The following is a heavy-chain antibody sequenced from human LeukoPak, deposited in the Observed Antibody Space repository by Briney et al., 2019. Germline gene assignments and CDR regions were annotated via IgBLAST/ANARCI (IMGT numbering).Heavy chain of an antibody. J-gene: IGHJ4*02. D-gene: IGHD5-12*01. CDR2: IYYSGST. V-gene: IGHV4-34*01. CDR1: GGSFSGYY. Sequence: PSETLSLTCAVYGGSFSGYYWSSIRQPPGKGLEWIGSIYYSGSTYYNPSLKSRVTISVDTSKNQFSLKLSSVTAADTAVYYCARYSGYDYVEYFDYWGQGTLVTVSS. CDR3: ARYSGYDYVEYFDY.